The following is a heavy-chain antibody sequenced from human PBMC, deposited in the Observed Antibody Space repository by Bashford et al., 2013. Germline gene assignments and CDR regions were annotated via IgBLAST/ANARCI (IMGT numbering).Heavy chain of an antibody. V-gene: IGHV1-8*01. J-gene: IGHJ6*02. CDR1: GYTFTSYD. D-gene: IGHD3-3*01. Sequence: ASVKVSCKASGYTFTSYDINWVRQATGQGLEWMGWMNPNSGNTGYAQKFQGRVTMTRNTSISTAYMELSSLRSEDTAVYYCARGSYDFWSGYWRQEGYYGMDVWGQGTTVTVSS. CDR3: ARGSYDFWSGYWRQEGYYGMDV. CDR2: MNPNSGNT.